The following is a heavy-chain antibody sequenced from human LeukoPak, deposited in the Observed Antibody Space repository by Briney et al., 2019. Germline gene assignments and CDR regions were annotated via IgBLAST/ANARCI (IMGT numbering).Heavy chain of an antibody. CDR1: GGSISSGGYS. J-gene: IGHJ3*02. V-gene: IGHV4-30-2*01. D-gene: IGHD1-26*01. Sequence: SQTLSLTCAVSGGSISSGGYSWSWIRQPPGKGLEWIGYIYHSGSTYYNPSLKSRVTISVDRSKNQFSLKLSSVTAADTAVYYCARGLREGAFDIWGQGTMVTVSS. CDR3: ARGLREGAFDI. CDR2: IYHSGST.